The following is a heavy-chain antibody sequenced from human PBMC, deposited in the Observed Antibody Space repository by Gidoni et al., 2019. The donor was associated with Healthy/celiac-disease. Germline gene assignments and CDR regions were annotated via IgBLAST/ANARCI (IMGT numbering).Heavy chain of an antibody. D-gene: IGHD3-16*02. CDR2: IYYRGST. V-gene: IGHV4-39*01. J-gene: IGHJ3*01. Sequence: QLQLQESDPGLVKPSETLSITCPVYGGSISSSSYYWCLIRQPPGNGLEWIGSIYYRGSTYYNPSLKSRVTISVDTSKNQFSLKLSSVTAADTAVYYCARWAMITFGGVISPWGQGTMVTVSS. CDR3: ARWAMITFGGVISP. CDR1: GGSISSSSYY.